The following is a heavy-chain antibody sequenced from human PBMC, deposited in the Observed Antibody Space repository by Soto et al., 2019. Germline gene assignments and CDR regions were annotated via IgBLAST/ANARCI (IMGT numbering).Heavy chain of an antibody. J-gene: IGHJ3*02. D-gene: IGHD3-10*01. V-gene: IGHV4-59*01. CDR3: ARVWGGAFDI. Sequence: SETLSLTCSVSSGSISSYYWSWIRQPPGKGLEWIGYIYYSGSTNYNPSLKSRVTISVDTSKNQFSLKLSSVTAADTAVYYCARVWGGAFDIWGQGTMVTVS. CDR1: SGSISSYY. CDR2: IYYSGST.